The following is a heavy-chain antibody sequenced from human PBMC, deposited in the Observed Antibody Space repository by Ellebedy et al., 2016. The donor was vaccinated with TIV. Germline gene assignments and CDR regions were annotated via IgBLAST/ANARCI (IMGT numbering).Heavy chain of an antibody. CDR2: ISGGGGST. CDR1: GFTFSDYA. Sequence: GGSLRLSCAASGFTFSDYAMSWVRQAPGKGLEWVSAISGGGGSTYYADSVKGRFTISRDSSKNTVSLQMNSLRAADTAVYYCAKDLGSSGYYRIVDHAFDIWGQGTMVTVSS. D-gene: IGHD3-22*01. V-gene: IGHV3-23*01. CDR3: AKDLGSSGYYRIVDHAFDI. J-gene: IGHJ3*02.